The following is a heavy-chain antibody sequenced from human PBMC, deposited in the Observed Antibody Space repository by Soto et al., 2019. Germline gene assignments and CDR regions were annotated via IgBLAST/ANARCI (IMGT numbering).Heavy chain of an antibody. V-gene: IGHV1-69*02. J-gene: IGHJ5*02. CDR1: GGTFSTNT. D-gene: IGHD3-10*02. CDR2: IIHILDIA. CDR3: ARLVSGEFTNGFDP. Sequence: QVQLVQSGAEVKKPGSSVKVSCKASGGTFSTNTIIWLRQAPGQGLEWMGRIIHILDIAQYAQKFQGRVTVTADKSTGTAYMELSSLRSEDTAIYYCARLVSGEFTNGFDPWGQGTLVTVSS.